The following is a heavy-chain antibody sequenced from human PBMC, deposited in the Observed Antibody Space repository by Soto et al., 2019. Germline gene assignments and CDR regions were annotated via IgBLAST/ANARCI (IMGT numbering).Heavy chain of an antibody. J-gene: IGHJ3*01. D-gene: IGHD3-16*01. CDR1: GGTFSKYA. V-gene: IGHV1-69*01. Sequence: QVQLVQSGDEVKKPGSSVKVSCKASGGTFSKYAITWVRQAPGQGLEWMGGIIHIYGTTNFAQKIQGRVTISEDESTSTAYMDLSSVRSDETAVYYCASALPLGELFRFFVSWGQGAMVTVSS. CDR2: IIHIYGTT. CDR3: ASALPLGELFRFFVS.